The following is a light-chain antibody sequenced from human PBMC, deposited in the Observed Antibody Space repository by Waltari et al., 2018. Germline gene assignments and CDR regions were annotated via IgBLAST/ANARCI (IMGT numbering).Light chain of an antibody. CDR2: NTS. Sequence: DIQMTQSPSTLSASIGDRVTITCRASQNISRWLAWYQQKPVKAPNLLIYNTSSLQSGVPSRFSGSGSGTEFTLTISSLQPEDFATYYCQQYSTYSLWAFGQGTKVEIK. J-gene: IGKJ1*01. CDR3: QQYSTYSLWA. V-gene: IGKV1-5*03. CDR1: QNISRW.